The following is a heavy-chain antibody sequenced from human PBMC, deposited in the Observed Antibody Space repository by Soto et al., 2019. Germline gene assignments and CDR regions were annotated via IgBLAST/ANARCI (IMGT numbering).Heavy chain of an antibody. CDR2: ISADNGNT. Sequence: QVQLVQSGAEVKKPGASVKVSCKASGYTFTSYAISWVRQAPGQGLEWMGWISADNGNTNYAQKLQGRVTMTTATSTSTAYVELRSSRSDDAAVYFCARERGFVGRAPPVDYWGQGALVSVST. D-gene: IGHD3-10*01. CDR3: ARERGFVGRAPPVDY. J-gene: IGHJ4*02. V-gene: IGHV1-18*01. CDR1: GYTFTSYA.